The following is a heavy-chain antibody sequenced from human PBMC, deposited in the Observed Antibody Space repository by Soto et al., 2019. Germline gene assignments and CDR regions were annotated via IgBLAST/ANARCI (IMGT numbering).Heavy chain of an antibody. CDR3: AGREFASSSFHYYYYAVDV. D-gene: IGHD6-6*01. Sequence: SETLSLTCAVYGGSFSDYFWTWIRQLPGKGLGWIGEINHSGSTNFNPSLKSRVAISADTSRNQFSLRVTSVTAADTAVYYCAGREFASSSFHYYYYAVDVWGQGATVTVSS. V-gene: IGHV4-34*01. CDR1: GGSFSDYF. J-gene: IGHJ6*02. CDR2: INHSGST.